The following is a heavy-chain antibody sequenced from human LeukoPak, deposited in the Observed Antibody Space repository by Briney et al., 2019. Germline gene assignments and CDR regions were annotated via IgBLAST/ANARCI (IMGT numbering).Heavy chain of an antibody. D-gene: IGHD1/OR15-1a*01. Sequence: GGSLGLPCAASGFTFSSYDMHWVRQSTGKGLEWVSRIGTSGDTYYPGSVKGRFTISRENAKNSLYLQMNSLRAGDTAVYYCARDRGNSYMDVWGKGVTVSVSS. J-gene: IGHJ6*03. CDR2: IGTSGDT. CDR1: GFTFSSYD. V-gene: IGHV3-13*04. CDR3: ARDRGNSYMDV.